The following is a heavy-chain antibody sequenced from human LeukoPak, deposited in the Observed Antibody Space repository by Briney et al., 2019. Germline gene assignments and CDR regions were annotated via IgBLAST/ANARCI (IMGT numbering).Heavy chain of an antibody. J-gene: IGHJ6*02. CDR3: ARGKEDTMIVVVITRTPSYGMDV. V-gene: IGHV4-59*12. D-gene: IGHD3-22*01. CDR2: IHYSGTT. CDR1: GDSISSYY. Sequence: PSETLSLTCTVSGDSISSYYWSWIRQPPQKGLEWIGYIHYSGTTNYNPSLKSRVTISVDTSKNQFSLKLSSVTAADTAVYYCARGKEDTMIVVVITRTPSYGMDVWGQGTTVTVSS.